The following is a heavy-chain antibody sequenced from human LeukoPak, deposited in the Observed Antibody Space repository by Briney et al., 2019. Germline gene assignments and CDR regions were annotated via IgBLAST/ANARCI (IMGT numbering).Heavy chain of an antibody. J-gene: IGHJ4*02. CDR2: IYPNGIT. V-gene: IGHV3-53*01. CDR1: GIAITANY. D-gene: IGHD3-10*01. CDR3: AKEGLTMVRGVTPPFDY. Sequence: GGSLRLSCVASGIAITANYMNWVRQAPGKGLEWVSVIYPNGITYYADSVKGRFTISRDISNNTVYLQMNSLRAEDTAVYYCAKEGLTMVRGVTPPFDYWGQGTLVTVSS.